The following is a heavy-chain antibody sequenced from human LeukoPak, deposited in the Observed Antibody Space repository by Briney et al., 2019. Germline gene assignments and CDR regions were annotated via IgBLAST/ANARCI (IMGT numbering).Heavy chain of an antibody. V-gene: IGHV3-53*01. J-gene: IGHJ6*03. CDR2: IYSGGST. CDR1: GFTDSSNY. Sequence: PGGSLRLSCAASGFTDSSNYMSWVRQAPGKGLEWVSVIYSGGSTYYADSVKGRFTISRDNSKNTLYLQMNSLRAEDTAVYYCARDQLELRDYYYYMDVWGKGTTVTVSS. D-gene: IGHD1-7*01. CDR3: ARDQLELRDYYYYMDV.